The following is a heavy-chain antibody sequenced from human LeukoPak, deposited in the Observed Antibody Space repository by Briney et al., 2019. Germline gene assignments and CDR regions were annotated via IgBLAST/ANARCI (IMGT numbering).Heavy chain of an antibody. V-gene: IGHV3-21*01. CDR1: GFTFSTYS. Sequence: PGGSLRLSCAASGFTFSTYSMNWVRQAPGKGLEWVSSISSNSRYIYYADSMRGRFTISRDNAKNSLYLQMNSLRAEDTAVYYCARALLVVVTDWGQGTLVTVSS. CDR2: ISSNSRYI. CDR3: ARALLVVVTD. J-gene: IGHJ4*02. D-gene: IGHD2-21*02.